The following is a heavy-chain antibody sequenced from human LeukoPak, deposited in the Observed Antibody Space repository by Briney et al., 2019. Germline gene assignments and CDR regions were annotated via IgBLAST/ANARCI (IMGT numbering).Heavy chain of an antibody. J-gene: IGHJ3*02. V-gene: IGHV3-33*01. D-gene: IGHD5-12*01. CDR1: GFTFSSYG. CDR3: ARSDIVATIDAFDI. CDR2: IWYDGSNK. Sequence: PGGSLRLSCAASGFTFSSYGMHWVRQAPGKGLEWVAVIWYDGSNKYYADSVKGRFTISRNNSKNTLYPQMNSLRAEDTAVYHCARSDIVATIDAFDIWGQGTMVTVSS.